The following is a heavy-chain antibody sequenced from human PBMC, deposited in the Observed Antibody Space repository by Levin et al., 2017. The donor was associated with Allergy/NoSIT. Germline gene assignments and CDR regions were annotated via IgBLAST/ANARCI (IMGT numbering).Heavy chain of an antibody. CDR3: ARVAGYSYGYYFDY. CDR1: GGSISSGGYS. J-gene: IGHJ4*02. V-gene: IGHV4-30-2*01. CDR2: IYLSGST. D-gene: IGHD5-18*01. Sequence: TSETLSLTCAVSGGSISSGGYSWSWIRQPPGKGLEWIGNIYLSGSTNDNPSLKSRVPMSVDRSQNQFSLKLSYVTAADTAVYYCARVAGYSYGYYFDYWGPGTLVTVSS.